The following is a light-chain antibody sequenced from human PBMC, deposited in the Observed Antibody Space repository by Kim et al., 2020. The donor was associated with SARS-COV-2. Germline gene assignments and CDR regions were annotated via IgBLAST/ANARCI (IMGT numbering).Light chain of an antibody. CDR3: RRSSWPIP. CDR1: QSVGDF. CDR2: DAS. Sequence: SLPPGECPTLSCRASQSVGDFLAWYQQIPGQAPRLLIYDASRRATGIPTRFSGSGSGTYFTLTVSTLVSEDFALYYCRRSSWPIPFGQGTRLEIK. V-gene: IGKV3-11*01. J-gene: IGKJ5*01.